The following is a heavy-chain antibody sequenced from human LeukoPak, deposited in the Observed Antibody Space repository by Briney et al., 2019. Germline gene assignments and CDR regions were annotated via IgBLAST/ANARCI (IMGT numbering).Heavy chain of an antibody. CDR1: GYTFTSYG. CDR2: ISAYNGNT. V-gene: IGHV1-18*01. D-gene: IGHD3-22*01. Sequence: ASVKVSCKASGYTFTSYGISWVRQAPGQGLEWMGWISAYNGNTNYAQKLQGRVTMTTDTSTSTACMELRSLRSDDTAVYYCVREGGSSGYYFFRYWGQGTLVTVSS. CDR3: VREGGSSGYYFFRY. J-gene: IGHJ4*02.